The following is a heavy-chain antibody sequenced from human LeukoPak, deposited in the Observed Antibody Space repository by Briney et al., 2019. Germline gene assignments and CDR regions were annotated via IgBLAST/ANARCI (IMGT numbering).Heavy chain of an antibody. CDR1: GVSITSSSSY. V-gene: IGHV4-39*01. CDR3: ARLVPPGGGDCTGSNCHTVYYFDY. D-gene: IGHD2-15*01. J-gene: IGHJ4*02. Sequence: SETLSLTCPVSGVSITSSSSYWGWIRQPPGKGLEWIGTIYYSGTTYYNPSLKSRVTISIDAAKNQFSLMLTSVTAADTAVYYCARLVPPGGGDCTGSNCHTVYYFDYWGQGTLVTVSS. CDR2: IYYSGTT.